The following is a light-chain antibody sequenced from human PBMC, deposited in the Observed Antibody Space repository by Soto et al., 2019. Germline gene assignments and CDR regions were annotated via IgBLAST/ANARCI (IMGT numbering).Light chain of an antibody. CDR2: DAS. Sequence: EIVLTQSPGTLSLSPGERATLSCRASQSVSSSYLAWYQQKPGQAPRLLMYDASSRATGIPDRFSGSGSGTDFTLTIGRLEPEDFAVYYCQQYGSPPWTFGQGTKVEIK. J-gene: IGKJ1*01. CDR3: QQYGSPPWT. V-gene: IGKV3-20*01. CDR1: QSVSSSY.